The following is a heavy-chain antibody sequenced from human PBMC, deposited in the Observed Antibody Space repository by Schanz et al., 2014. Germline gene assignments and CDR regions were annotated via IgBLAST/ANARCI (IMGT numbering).Heavy chain of an antibody. CDR2: ISYDGSNK. CDR3: AKKFLSYYFYGMDV. CDR1: GFTFSSYG. V-gene: IGHV3-30*18. J-gene: IGHJ6*02. Sequence: QVQLVESGGGVVQPGRSLRLSCAASGFTFSSYGMHWVRQAPGKGLEWVAVISYDGSNKYYADSVKGRFTISRDNSKNTVYLQMDSLRPEDTAVYYCAKKFLSYYFYGMDVWGQGTTVSVSS.